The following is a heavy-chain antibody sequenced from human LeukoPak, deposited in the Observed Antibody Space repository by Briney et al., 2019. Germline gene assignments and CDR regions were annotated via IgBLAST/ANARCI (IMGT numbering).Heavy chain of an antibody. V-gene: IGHV3-21*04. J-gene: IGHJ4*02. D-gene: IGHD6-13*01. CDR2: ISSSSSYI. CDR1: GFTFSSYA. Sequence: GGSLRLSCAASGFTFSSYAMSWVRQAPGKGLEWVSSISSSSSYIYYADSVKGRFTISRDNAKNSLYLQMNSLRAEDTAVYYCAKFIAAPFYFDYWGQGTLVTVSS. CDR3: AKFIAAPFYFDY.